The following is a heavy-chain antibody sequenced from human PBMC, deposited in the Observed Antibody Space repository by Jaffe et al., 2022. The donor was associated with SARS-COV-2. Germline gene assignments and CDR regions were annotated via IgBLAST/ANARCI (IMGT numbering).Heavy chain of an antibody. J-gene: IGHJ2*01. CDR1: GFTVSSNY. Sequence: EVQLVESGGGLIQPGGSLRLSCAASGFTVSSNYMSWVRQAPGKGLEWVSVIYSGGSTYYADSVKGRFTISRDNSKNTLYLQMNSLRAEDTAVYYCARDSYYYDSSGYRVANWYFDLWGRGTLVTVSS. CDR3: ARDSYYYDSSGYRVANWYFDL. D-gene: IGHD3-22*01. V-gene: IGHV3-53*01. CDR2: IYSGGST.